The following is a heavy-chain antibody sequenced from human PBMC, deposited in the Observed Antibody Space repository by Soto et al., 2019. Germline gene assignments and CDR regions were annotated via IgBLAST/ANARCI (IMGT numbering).Heavy chain of an antibody. D-gene: IGHD6-19*01. J-gene: IGHJ5*02. CDR3: ARDLKIPIAVDGS. CDR2: ISAYNGNT. V-gene: IGHV1-18*01. Sequence: ASVKASCKATGYTYTSYGISWVRQAPGQGLEWMGWISAYNGNTNYAQKLQGRVTMTTDTPTSTAYMELRSLRSDDTAVYYCARDLKIPIAVDGSWGQGTLITVSS. CDR1: GYTYTSYG.